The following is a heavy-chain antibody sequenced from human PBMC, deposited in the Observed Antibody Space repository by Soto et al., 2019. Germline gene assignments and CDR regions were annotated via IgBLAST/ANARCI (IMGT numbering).Heavy chain of an antibody. Sequence: QVQLVESGGGVVQPGTSLRLSCVVSGFTLSNTGVHWVRQAPGKGLEWVAMISHDGFSQHYVDSVRGRFTIYRDNSKNTLYLQMDSLRQEDTSVYYCAKDWGSSGWFNWFDSWGQGTLVIVSS. CDR3: AKDWGSSGWFNWFDS. CDR2: ISHDGFSQ. CDR1: GFTLSNTG. D-gene: IGHD6-13*01. V-gene: IGHV3-30*18. J-gene: IGHJ5*01.